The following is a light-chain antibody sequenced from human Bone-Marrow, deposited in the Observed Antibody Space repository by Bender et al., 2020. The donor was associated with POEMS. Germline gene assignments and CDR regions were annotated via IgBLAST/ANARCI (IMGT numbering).Light chain of an antibody. CDR3: SADAGGDEFV. CDR1: STDVGGYNY. CDR2: EVS. Sequence: QSALTQPPSASGSPGQSVTISCTGASTDVGGYNYVSWYHQHPGKVPKRIIYEVSARPSGVPDRISGSKSGTTASLTVSGLQAEDTAVYYCSADAGGDEFVCGGESKLTVL. J-gene: IGLJ2*01. V-gene: IGLV2-8*01.